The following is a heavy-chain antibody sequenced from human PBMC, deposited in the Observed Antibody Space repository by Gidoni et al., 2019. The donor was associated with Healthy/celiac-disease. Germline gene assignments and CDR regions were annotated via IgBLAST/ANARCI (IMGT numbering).Heavy chain of an antibody. J-gene: IGHJ5*02. CDR1: GYTFTSYA. Sequence: QVQLVQSGAEVKKPGASVKVSCKASGYTFTSYAMHWVRQAPGHRLEWMGWINAGNGNTKYSQKFQGRVTITRDTSASTAYMELSSLRSEDTAVYYCATEYYDFWSGLGGWFDPWGQGTLVTVSS. D-gene: IGHD3-3*01. CDR2: INAGNGNT. CDR3: ATEYYDFWSGLGGWFDP. V-gene: IGHV1-3*01.